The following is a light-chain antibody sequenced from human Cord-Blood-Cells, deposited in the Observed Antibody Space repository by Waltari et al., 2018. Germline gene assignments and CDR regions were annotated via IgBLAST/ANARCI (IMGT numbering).Light chain of an antibody. Sequence: EIDLTQSLGTRSLSPGERPTLSCRASQSVSSSYLAWYQQKTGQAPRLLIYGASSRATGIPDRFSGSGSGTNFTITISRLEPEDFAVYYCQQYGSSPPWTFGQGTKVEIK. J-gene: IGKJ1*01. CDR3: QQYGSSPPWT. V-gene: IGKV3-20*01. CDR2: GAS. CDR1: QSVSSSY.